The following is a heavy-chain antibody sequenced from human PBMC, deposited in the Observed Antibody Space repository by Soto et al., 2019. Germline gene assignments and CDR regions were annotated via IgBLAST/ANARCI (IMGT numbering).Heavy chain of an antibody. CDR1: GFTVSSNY. Sequence: EVQLVETGGGLIQPGGSLRLSCAASGFTVSSNYMSWVRQAPGKGLEWVSVIYSGGSTYYADSVKGRFTISRDNSKNTLYLQMNSLRAEDTAVYYCARGHEVIGYSSYWAPFDYWGQGTLVTVSS. CDR2: IYSGGST. CDR3: ARGHEVIGYSSYWAPFDY. V-gene: IGHV3-53*02. J-gene: IGHJ4*02. D-gene: IGHD3-9*01.